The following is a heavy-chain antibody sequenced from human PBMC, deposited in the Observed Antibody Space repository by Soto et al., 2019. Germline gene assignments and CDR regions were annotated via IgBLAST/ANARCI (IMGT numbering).Heavy chain of an antibody. CDR1: GFTFSDHY. CDR3: ARGDRSEAVAGDDAFDI. D-gene: IGHD6-19*01. V-gene: IGHV3-72*01. CDR2: TRNKANSYTT. J-gene: IGHJ3*02. Sequence: HPGGSVRLSCAASGFTFSDHYMDWVRQAPGKGLEWVGRTRNKANSYTTEYAASVKGRFTISRDDSKNSLYLQMNSLKTEDTAVYYCARGDRSEAVAGDDAFDIWGQGTMVTVSS.